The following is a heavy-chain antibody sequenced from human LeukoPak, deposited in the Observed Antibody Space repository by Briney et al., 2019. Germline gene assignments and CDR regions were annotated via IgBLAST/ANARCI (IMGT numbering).Heavy chain of an antibody. CDR3: ARSWDYSNYPNWFDL. V-gene: IGHV4-4*07. J-gene: IGHJ5*02. D-gene: IGHD4-11*01. CDR1: GGSISSYY. CDR2: IYTSGST. Sequence: SETLSLTCTVSGGSISSYYWSWIRQPAGKGLEWIGRIYTSGSTNYNPSLKSRVTMSVDTSKNQFSLKLSSVTAADTAVYYCARSWDYSNYPNWFDLWGQGTLVTVSS.